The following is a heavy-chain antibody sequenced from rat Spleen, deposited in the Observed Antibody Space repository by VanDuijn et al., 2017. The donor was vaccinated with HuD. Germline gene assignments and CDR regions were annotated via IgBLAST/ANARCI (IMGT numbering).Heavy chain of an antibody. V-gene: IGHV5-46*01. Sequence: EVQLVESGGGLVQPGRSMKLSCAASGFTFSSFPMAWVRQAPTKGLEWVASINTSGGSTYYPDSVKGRFTIARDNADNTVYLQMNSLRSEDTATYYCARQRTLYYFDYWGQGVMVTVSS. CDR1: GFTFSSFP. CDR2: INTSGGST. J-gene: IGHJ2*01. D-gene: IGHD3-1*01. CDR3: ARQRTLYYFDY.